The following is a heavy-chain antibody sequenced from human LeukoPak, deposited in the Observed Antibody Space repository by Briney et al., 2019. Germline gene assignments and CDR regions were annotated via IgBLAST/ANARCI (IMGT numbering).Heavy chain of an antibody. J-gene: IGHJ4*02. Sequence: SQTLSLTCTVSGGSISSGSYYWSWIRQPAGKGLEWIGRIYTSGSTNYNPSLKSRVTISVDTSKNQFSLKLSSVTAADTAVYYCARARWDFWSGYYFDYWGQGTLVTVSS. CDR2: IYTSGST. V-gene: IGHV4-61*02. CDR3: ARARWDFWSGYYFDY. CDR1: GGSISSGSYY. D-gene: IGHD3-3*01.